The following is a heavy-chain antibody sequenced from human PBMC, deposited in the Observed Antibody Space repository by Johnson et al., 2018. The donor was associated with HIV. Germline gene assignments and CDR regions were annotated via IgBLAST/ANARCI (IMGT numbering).Heavy chain of an antibody. Sequence: QVQLVESGGGVVQPGRSLRLSCAASGLSFSSYAMHWVRQAPGKGLEWVAVIWFDGSNKYYADSVKGRFTISRDNAKNSLYLQMNSLRAEDTAVYYCASYGSRSVVASQTDDFDIWGQGTMVTVSS. V-gene: IGHV3-33*03. J-gene: IGHJ3*02. CDR1: GLSFSSYA. CDR3: ASYGSRSVVASQTDDFDI. CDR2: IWFDGSNK. D-gene: IGHD2-15*01.